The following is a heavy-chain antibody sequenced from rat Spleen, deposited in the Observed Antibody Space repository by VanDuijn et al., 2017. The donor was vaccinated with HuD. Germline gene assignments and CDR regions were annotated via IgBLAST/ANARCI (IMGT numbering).Heavy chain of an antibody. CDR3: TMGSHYFDVTYYDEY. CDR1: GFTFNNYW. J-gene: IGHJ2*01. D-gene: IGHD1-12*02. Sequence: EVQLVEFGGGLVQPGRSLKLSCVASGFTFNNYWMSWIRQAPGKGLEWVASLTNSGGNIYYPDSVKGRFTISRDDAESTLYLQMDSLRSEDTATYYCTMGSHYFDVTYYDEYWGQGVMVTVSS. V-gene: IGHV5-31*01. CDR2: LTNSGGNI.